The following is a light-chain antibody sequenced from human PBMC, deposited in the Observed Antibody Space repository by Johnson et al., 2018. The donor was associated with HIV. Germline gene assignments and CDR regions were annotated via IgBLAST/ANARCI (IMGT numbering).Light chain of an antibody. CDR3: GTWDNSLSVYV. V-gene: IGLV1-51*01. CDR2: DNN. Sequence: QSVLTQPPSVSAAPGQKVTISCSGSSSNIGNNYVSWYQQLPGTAPKLLIYDNNKRPSGIPDRFSGSKSGTSATLGITGLQTGDEADYYCGTWDNSLSVYVFGTGTKV. CDR1: SSNIGNNY. J-gene: IGLJ1*01.